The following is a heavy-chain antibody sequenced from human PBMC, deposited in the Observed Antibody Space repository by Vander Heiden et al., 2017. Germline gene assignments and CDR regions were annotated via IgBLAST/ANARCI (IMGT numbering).Heavy chain of an antibody. CDR2: IYWNDDK. Sequence: QITLKESGPTLVNPTQTLTLTCTFSGFSLNTSGVGVAWLRQPPGTALERLALIYWNDDKRYSPTLKSRLTITKATSKNQVLLTMTNMDPVDTATSHCAHRQAVVQSFDSWGQGTLVTVSS. J-gene: IGHJ4*02. D-gene: IGHD2-15*01. V-gene: IGHV2-5*01. CDR1: GFSLNTSGVG. CDR3: AHRQAVVQSFDS.